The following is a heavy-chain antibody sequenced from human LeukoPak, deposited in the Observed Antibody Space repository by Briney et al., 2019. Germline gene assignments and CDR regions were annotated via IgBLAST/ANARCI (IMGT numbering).Heavy chain of an antibody. D-gene: IGHD2-2*01. V-gene: IGHV4-61*02. CDR2: IYTSGST. J-gene: IGHJ3*02. Sequence: SETLSLTCTVSGGSISSGSYYWSWIRQPAGKGLEWIGRIYTSGSTNYNPSLKSRVTISVDPSKNQFSLKLSSVTAADTAVYYCARITAAKQDAFDIWGQGTMVTVSS. CDR3: ARITAAKQDAFDI. CDR1: GGSISSGSYY.